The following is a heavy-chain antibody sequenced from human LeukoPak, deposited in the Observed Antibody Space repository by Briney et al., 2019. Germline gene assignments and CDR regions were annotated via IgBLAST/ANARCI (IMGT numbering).Heavy chain of an antibody. Sequence: PSETLSLTCTVSGVSISSSSYYWGWIRQPPGKGLEWIGTIYYSGTTYYNPSLTGRVTISVDASKNQFSLKLSSVTAADTAVYYCARGYSYGGSYFDYWGQGTLVTVSS. J-gene: IGHJ4*02. CDR2: IYYSGTT. D-gene: IGHD5-18*01. V-gene: IGHV4-39*01. CDR3: ARGYSYGGSYFDY. CDR1: GVSISSSSYY.